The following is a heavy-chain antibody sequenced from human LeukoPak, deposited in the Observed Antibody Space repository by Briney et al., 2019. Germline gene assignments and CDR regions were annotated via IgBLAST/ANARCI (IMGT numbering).Heavy chain of an antibody. D-gene: IGHD1-26*01. CDR2: IYWDDDK. V-gene: IGHV2-5*02. Sequence: SGPTLVKPTLTLTLTCTVSGFSLSISGVGVGWIRKPPGKALEWLALIYWDDDKRYSPSLKNRLTITKDTSKNQVVLTMTNMDPVDTATYYCAHRNSGSYYSGRDYWGQGTLVTVSS. CDR1: GFSLSISGVG. CDR3: AHRNSGSYYSGRDY. J-gene: IGHJ4*02.